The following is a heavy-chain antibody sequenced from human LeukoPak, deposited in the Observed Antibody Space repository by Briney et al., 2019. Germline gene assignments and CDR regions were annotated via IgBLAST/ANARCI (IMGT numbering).Heavy chain of an antibody. CDR1: GFTFSSYG. Sequence: GGSLRLSCAASGFTFSSYGMHWVRQAPGKGLEWVAVISYDGVSKDYAGSVRGRLTISRDNSKNTLFLQMHGLRTEDTAVYFCTRGRYEFHSSGFYFGEHDNWGQGTLVTVSS. CDR3: TRGRYEFHSSGFYFGEHDN. D-gene: IGHD6-19*01. V-gene: IGHV3-30*19. J-gene: IGHJ4*03. CDR2: ISYDGVSK.